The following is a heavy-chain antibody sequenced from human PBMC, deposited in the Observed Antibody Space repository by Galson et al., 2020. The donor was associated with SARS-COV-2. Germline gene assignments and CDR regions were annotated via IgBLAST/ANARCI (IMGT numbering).Heavy chain of an antibody. CDR3: ARGGPPENWFDP. V-gene: IGHV1-2*02. Sequence: ASVKVSCKASGFTFTGYYMHWVRQAPGQGPEWMGWINPNSGGTNYAQKFQGRVTMTRDTSISTAYMELSRLRSDDTAVYYCARGGPPENWFDPWGQGTLVTVSS. CDR1: GFTFTGYY. CDR2: INPNSGGT. J-gene: IGHJ5*02.